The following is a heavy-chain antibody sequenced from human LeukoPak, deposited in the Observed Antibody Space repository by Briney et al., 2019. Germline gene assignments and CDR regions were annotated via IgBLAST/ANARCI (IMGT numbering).Heavy chain of an antibody. V-gene: IGHV1-2*02. D-gene: IGHD2-2*01. Sequence: GASVKVSCKASGYTFTGYYMHWVRQAPGQGLEWMGWINPNSGGTNYAQKFQGRVTMTRDTSISTAYMELSRLRSDDTAVYYCARVPICSSTSCHTYDAFDIWGQGTMVTVSS. CDR3: ARVPICSSTSCHTYDAFDI. CDR2: INPNSGGT. CDR1: GYTFTGYY. J-gene: IGHJ3*02.